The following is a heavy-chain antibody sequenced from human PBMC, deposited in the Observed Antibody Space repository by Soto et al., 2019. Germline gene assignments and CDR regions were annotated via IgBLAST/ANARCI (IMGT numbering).Heavy chain of an antibody. CDR1: GGSIGSRDYY. J-gene: IGHJ6*02. Sequence: QVQVQESGPGLVKPSQTLSLKCSVSGGSIGSRDYYWSWIRQHPEKGLEWIGSIYYNGNTDYNPSLRGRPPMSLDTSMNEFSRKLTSVTAADTAVYFCARDKGGAALKGSGMAVWGQGTTVTVS. D-gene: IGHD3-10*01. V-gene: IGHV4-31*02. CDR2: IYYNGNT. CDR3: ARDKGGAALKGSGMAV.